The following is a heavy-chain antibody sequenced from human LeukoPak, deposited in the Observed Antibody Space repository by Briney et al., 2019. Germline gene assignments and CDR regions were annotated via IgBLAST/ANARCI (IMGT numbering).Heavy chain of an antibody. CDR2: NYPGDSDT. Sequence: GESLRISCKGSGYTFSSYWIGWVRQMPGKGLEWMGINYPGDSDTRHSPSLQGQVTISVDTSIGTAYLQWSSLKASDTAIYYCARQNDFRLDYWGQGTLVTVSS. V-gene: IGHV5-51*01. J-gene: IGHJ4*02. CDR1: GYTFSSYW. CDR3: ARQNDFRLDY. D-gene: IGHD3-3*01.